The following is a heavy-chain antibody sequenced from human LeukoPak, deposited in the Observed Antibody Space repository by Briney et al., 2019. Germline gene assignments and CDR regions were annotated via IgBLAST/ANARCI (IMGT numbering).Heavy chain of an antibody. J-gene: IGHJ4*02. V-gene: IGHV4-61*08. CDR1: GASLRRGGQY. Sequence: SETLSLTCTLSGASLRRGGQYWGWIRQTPGKGLEWIGDIFYNGQPNYNPSLRSRVTISLDTSRSQFSLRLSSVTASDTPVYYCARIFDVCGRGTLVTVSS. CDR2: IFYNGQP. CDR3: ARIFDV.